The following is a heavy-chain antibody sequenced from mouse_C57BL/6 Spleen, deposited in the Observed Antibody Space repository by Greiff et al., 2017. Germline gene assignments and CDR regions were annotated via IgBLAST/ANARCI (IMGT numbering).Heavy chain of an antibody. J-gene: IGHJ1*03. CDR1: GFSLTSYG. D-gene: IGHD1-1*01. V-gene: IGHV2-2*01. Sequence: QVQLKESGPGLVQPSQSLSITCTVSGFSLTSYGVHWVRQSPGKGLEWLGVIGSGGSTDYNAAFISRLSISKDNSKSQVFFKMNSLQADDTAIYYCARNFHYYGSSYWYFDVWGTGTTVTVSS. CDR2: IGSGGST. CDR3: ARNFHYYGSSYWYFDV.